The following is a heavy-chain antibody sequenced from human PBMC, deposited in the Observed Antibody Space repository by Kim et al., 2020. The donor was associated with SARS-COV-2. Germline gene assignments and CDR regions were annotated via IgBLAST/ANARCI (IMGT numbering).Heavy chain of an antibody. Sequence: DSGKGRFTISRDNAKNSMYLQMNSLRAEDTAVYFCARDLAFYGSGYGMDVWGQGTTVTVSS. J-gene: IGHJ6*02. CDR3: ARDLAFYGSGYGMDV. V-gene: IGHV3-11*06. D-gene: IGHD3-10*01.